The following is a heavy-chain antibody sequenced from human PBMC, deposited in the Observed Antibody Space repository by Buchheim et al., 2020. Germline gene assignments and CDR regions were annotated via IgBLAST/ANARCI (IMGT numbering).Heavy chain of an antibody. V-gene: IGHV3-23*01. Sequence: EVQLLESGGGLVQPGGSLRLSCAASGLTFSSSAMNWVRQAPGKGLEWVSSISGGGDYTYYADSVMGRFPISRDTSDSTRFLQMNSLRAEDTAVYYCTKKLLSGSYPFDNWGQGTL. J-gene: IGHJ4*02. CDR3: TKKLLSGSYPFDN. CDR2: ISGGGDYT. CDR1: GLTFSSSA. D-gene: IGHD3-22*01.